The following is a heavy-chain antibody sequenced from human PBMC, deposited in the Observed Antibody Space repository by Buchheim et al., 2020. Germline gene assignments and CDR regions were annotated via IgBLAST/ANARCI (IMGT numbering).Heavy chain of an antibody. J-gene: IGHJ6*02. CDR1: GGSFSGYY. CDR3: ARRIGYYYYYYGMDV. CDR2: INHSGST. D-gene: IGHD2-15*01. Sequence: QVQLQQWGAGLLKPSETLSLTCAVYGGSFSGYYWSWIRQPPGKGLEWIGEINHSGSTNYNPSLKSRVTISVNTSKNPFPLKLNSVTAADTAVYYCARRIGYYYYYYGMDVWGQGTT. V-gene: IGHV4-34*01.